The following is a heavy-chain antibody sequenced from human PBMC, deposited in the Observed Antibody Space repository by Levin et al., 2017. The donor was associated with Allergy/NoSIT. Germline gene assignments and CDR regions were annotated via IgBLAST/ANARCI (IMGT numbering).Heavy chain of an antibody. CDR2: IYYSGET. J-gene: IGHJ4*02. D-gene: IGHD3-9*01. CDR3: VRAQTGYVSPFDF. V-gene: IGHV4-31*03. Sequence: SETLSLTCSVSGGSTRLGGYYWGWIRQHPVKGLEWLGYIYYSGETFYNPSVESRLVISHDTSENQFSLKLTSLTAADTAVYYCVRAQTGYVSPFDFWGSGTLVTVSS. CDR1: GGSTRLGGYY.